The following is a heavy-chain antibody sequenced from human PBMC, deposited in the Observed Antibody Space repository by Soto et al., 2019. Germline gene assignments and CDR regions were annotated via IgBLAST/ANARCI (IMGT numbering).Heavy chain of an antibody. CDR1: GFTFSNAW. CDR3: TTDLDVLRFLEWLPYGMDV. Sequence: PGGSLRLSCAASGFTFSNAWMNWVRQAPGKGLEWVGRIKSKTDGGTTDYAAPVKGRFTISRDDSKNTLYLQMNSLKTEDTAVYYCTTDLDVLRFLEWLPYGMDVWGQGTTVTVSS. J-gene: IGHJ6*02. V-gene: IGHV3-15*07. D-gene: IGHD3-3*01. CDR2: IKSKTDGGTT.